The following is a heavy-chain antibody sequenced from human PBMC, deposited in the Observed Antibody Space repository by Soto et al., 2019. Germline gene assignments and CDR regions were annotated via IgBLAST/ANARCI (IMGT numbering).Heavy chain of an antibody. Sequence: PGGSLRLSCAASGFTFSYYWMHWVRQAPGQGLVWVSRIDSCSSFLYYADSVKGRFTISRDNAKNSLYLQMSSLRAEDTAVYYCARDPLWFGEIGYFDYWGQGALVTVSS. CDR3: ARDPLWFGEIGYFDY. CDR1: GFTFSYYW. CDR2: IDSCSSFL. J-gene: IGHJ4*02. D-gene: IGHD3-10*01. V-gene: IGHV3-21*01.